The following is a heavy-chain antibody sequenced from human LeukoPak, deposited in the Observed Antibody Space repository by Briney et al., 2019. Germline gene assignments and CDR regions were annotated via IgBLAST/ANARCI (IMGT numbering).Heavy chain of an antibody. D-gene: IGHD4-23*01. Sequence: SETLSLTCTVSGGSISSGGYYWSWIRQHPGKGLEWIGYIYYSGSTYYNPSLKSRVTISVDTSKNQFSLKLSSVTAADTAVYYCARDNDYGGNSMDYWGQGTLVTVSS. CDR2: IYYSGST. CDR1: GGSISSGGYY. V-gene: IGHV4-31*03. CDR3: ARDNDYGGNSMDY. J-gene: IGHJ4*02.